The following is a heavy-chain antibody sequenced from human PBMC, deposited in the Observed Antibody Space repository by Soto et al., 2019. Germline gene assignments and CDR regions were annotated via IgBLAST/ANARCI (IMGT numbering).Heavy chain of an antibody. CDR1: GDTIRSDY. CDR2: ISYTGST. CDR3: ARDLGMIVVANWYFDL. Sequence: PSETLSLTCSVSGDTIRSDYWNWIRQPPGKRLELIGYISYTGSTNYNPSLKSQVTISVDTSKNQFSLRLTSVTAADTAVYYCARDLGMIVVANWYFDLWGRGTLVTVSS. D-gene: IGHD3-22*01. V-gene: IGHV4-59*01. J-gene: IGHJ2*01.